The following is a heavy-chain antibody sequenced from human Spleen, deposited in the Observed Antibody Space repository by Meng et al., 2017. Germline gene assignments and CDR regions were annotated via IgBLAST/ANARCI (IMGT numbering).Heavy chain of an antibody. CDR1: GGTFSSYA. D-gene: IGHD5-24*01. CDR2: IIPIFGTA. Sequence: SVKVSCKASGGTFSSYAISWVRQAPGQGLEWMGGIIPIFGTANYAQKLQGRVTMTTDTSTSTDYMELRSLKSDDTAVYYCARDRARRDGYMTDYWGQGTLVTVSS. V-gene: IGHV1-69*05. J-gene: IGHJ4*02. CDR3: ARDRARRDGYMTDY.